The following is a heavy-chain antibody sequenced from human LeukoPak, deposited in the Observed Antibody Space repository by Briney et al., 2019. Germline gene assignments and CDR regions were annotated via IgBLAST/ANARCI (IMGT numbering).Heavy chain of an antibody. V-gene: IGHV1-46*01. CDR3: ARDGYSSSAYDAFDI. CDR1: GYTLTNYF. Sequence: ASVKVSCKASGYTLTNYFMHWVRQAAGQGLEWMGLINPSGGNTSYAQKFQGRFTMTRDTSTSTVYMELSSLRSEDTAVYYCARDGYSSSAYDAFDIWGQGTTVTVSS. J-gene: IGHJ3*02. D-gene: IGHD6-13*01. CDR2: INPSGGNT.